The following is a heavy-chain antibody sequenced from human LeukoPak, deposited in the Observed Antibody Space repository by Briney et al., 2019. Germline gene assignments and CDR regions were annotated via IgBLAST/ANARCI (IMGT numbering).Heavy chain of an antibody. V-gene: IGHV3-23*01. CDR2: IRSKGADT. D-gene: IGHD2-15*01. CDR1: GFIFSDYS. J-gene: IGHJ5*02. CDR3: AKGGYITWFDP. Sequence: RAGGSLRLSCAASGFIFSDYSMSWVRQAPGKGLEWVSTIRSKGADTYYADSVKGRFTISRDNSKNTLYLEMNSLRAEDTAVYYCAKGGYITWFDPWGQGTLVTVSS.